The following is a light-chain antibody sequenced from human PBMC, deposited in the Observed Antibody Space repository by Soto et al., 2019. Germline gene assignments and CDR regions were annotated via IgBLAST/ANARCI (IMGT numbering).Light chain of an antibody. CDR1: QSLLHITGETF. CDR3: MQSTQLPPT. V-gene: IGKV2D-29*02. J-gene: IGKJ5*01. Sequence: DVVMTQTPLSLSVAPGQPASISCKSSQSLLHITGETFLFWYLQKPGQSPQLLIYEVSTRVSGVPDRFSGSGSGTDFTLEISRVETDDVGIHYCMQSTQLPPTFGQGTRLGIE. CDR2: EVS.